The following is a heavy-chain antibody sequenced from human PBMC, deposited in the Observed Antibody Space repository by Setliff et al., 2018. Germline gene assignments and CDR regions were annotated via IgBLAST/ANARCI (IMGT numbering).Heavy chain of an antibody. D-gene: IGHD3-16*01. CDR3: ARDRFDSAIDY. J-gene: IGHJ4*02. CDR1: GGSISSGGYY. V-gene: IGHV4-31*03. CDR2: IYYSGTT. Sequence: TLSLTCTVSGGSISSGGYYWTWIRQHPGKGLEWIGHIYYSGTTYYNPSLKSRVSMSVDTSKNHFSLKLTSATATDTAVYYCARDRFDSAIDYWGQGTLVTVSS.